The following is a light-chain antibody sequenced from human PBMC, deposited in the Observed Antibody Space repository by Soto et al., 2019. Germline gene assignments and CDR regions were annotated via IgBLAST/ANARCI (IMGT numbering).Light chain of an antibody. V-gene: IGLV1-44*01. J-gene: IGLJ3*02. CDR1: NSNLRSNS. Sequence: QSVLTQPPSASGTPGQRVTISCSGSNSNLRSNSVNWYQKFPTTAPKLLIYGNNQRPSGVPDRFSGSKSGTSASLAISGLHSEDEADYYCAAWDDGLNGVVFGGGTQLTVL. CDR3: AAWDDGLNGVV. CDR2: GNN.